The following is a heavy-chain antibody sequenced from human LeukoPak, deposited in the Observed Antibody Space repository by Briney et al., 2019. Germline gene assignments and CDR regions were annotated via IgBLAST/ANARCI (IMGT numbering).Heavy chain of an antibody. CDR2: ISSSSSTI. V-gene: IGHV3-48*01. CDR1: GFTFSSYR. CDR3: ARGITVTAYYYYYMDV. Sequence: GGSLRLSCAASGFTFSSYRMNWVRQAPGKGLEWVSYISSSSSTIYYADSVKGRFTISRDNAKNSLYLQMNSLRAEDTALYYCARGITVTAYYYYYMDVWGKGTTVTVSS. D-gene: IGHD4-17*01. J-gene: IGHJ6*03.